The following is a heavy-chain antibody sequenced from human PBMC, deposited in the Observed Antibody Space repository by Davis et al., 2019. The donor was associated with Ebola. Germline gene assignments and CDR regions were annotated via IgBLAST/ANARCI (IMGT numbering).Heavy chain of an antibody. J-gene: IGHJ4*02. V-gene: IGHV1-24*01. CDR1: GYTLSEFY. D-gene: IGHD4/OR15-4a*01. CDR2: FDPEHGGH. Sequence: ASVKVSCKVFGYTLSEFYMHWVRQAPGGGLEWMGGFDPEHGGHRYAQKLQGRVIMTEDKLTNIAYMELSGLTSEDTAVYYCSPDPVLTAKYVWGQGTLVSVSS. CDR3: SPDPVLTAKYV.